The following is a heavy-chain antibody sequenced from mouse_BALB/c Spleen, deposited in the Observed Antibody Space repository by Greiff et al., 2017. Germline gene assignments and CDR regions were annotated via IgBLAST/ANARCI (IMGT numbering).Heavy chain of an antibody. CDR3: ARDTFAY. CDR1: GFTFSDYY. V-gene: IGHV5-4*02. Sequence: EVQRVESGGGLVKPGGSLKLSCAASGFTFSDYYMYWVRQTPEKRLEWVATICDGGSYTYYSDSVTGRFTISRDNAKNNLYLQMSSLKSEDTAMYYCARDTFAYWGQGTLVTVSA. J-gene: IGHJ3*01. CDR2: ICDGGSYT.